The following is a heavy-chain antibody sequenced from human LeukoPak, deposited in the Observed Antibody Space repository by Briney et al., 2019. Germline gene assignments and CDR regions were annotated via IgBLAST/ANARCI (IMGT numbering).Heavy chain of an antibody. V-gene: IGHV1-18*01. D-gene: IGHD1-14*01. Sequence: AASVKVSCKASGYTFTSYGISWVRQAPGQGLEWMGWISAYNGNTNYAQKVQGRVTMTTDTSTSTAYMELRSLRSDDTAVYYCAREETHHVYYGMDVWGQGTMVTVSS. CDR1: GYTFTSYG. CDR3: AREETHHVYYGMDV. J-gene: IGHJ6*02. CDR2: ISAYNGNT.